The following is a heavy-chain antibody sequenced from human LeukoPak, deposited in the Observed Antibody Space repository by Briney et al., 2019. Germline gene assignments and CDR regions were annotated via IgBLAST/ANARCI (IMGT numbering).Heavy chain of an antibody. CDR2: ISGSGGST. D-gene: IGHD6-13*01. V-gene: IGHV3-23*01. Sequence: GGSLRLSCAASGFTFSSYAMSWVRQAPGKGLEWVSAISGSGGSTYYADSVKGRFTISRDNSKNTLYLQMNSLRAEDTAVYYCATSPSQYSSSWAYFDYWGQGTLVTVSS. J-gene: IGHJ4*02. CDR3: ATSPSQYSSSWAYFDY. CDR1: GFTFSSYA.